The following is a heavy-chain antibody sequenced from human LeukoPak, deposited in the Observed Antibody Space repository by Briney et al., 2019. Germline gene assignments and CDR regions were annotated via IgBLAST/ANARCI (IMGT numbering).Heavy chain of an antibody. CDR3: AKTHRTYYYAMDV. J-gene: IGHJ6*02. V-gene: IGHV3-30*18. CDR1: GFTFSSFV. Sequence: QPGGSLRLSCAASGFTFSSFVMHWVRQAPGKGLEWVAVISYDGNNKNYADSVKGRFTISRDNSRNTLYLHMNSLRTEDTAVYYCAKTHRTYYYAMDVWGQGTTVTVSS. CDR2: ISYDGNNK.